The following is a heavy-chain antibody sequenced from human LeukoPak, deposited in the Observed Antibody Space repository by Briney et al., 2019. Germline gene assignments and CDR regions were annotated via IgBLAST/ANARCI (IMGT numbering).Heavy chain of an antibody. CDR2: IYYSGST. Sequence: PSETLSLTCTVSGGSISSYYWSWIRQPPGKGLEWIGYIYYSGSTNYNPSLKSRVTISVDTSKNQFSLKLSSVTAADTAVYYCAGLYGSGSYSLDYWGQGTLVTVSS. J-gene: IGHJ4*02. D-gene: IGHD3-10*01. CDR3: AGLYGSGSYSLDY. V-gene: IGHV4-59*01. CDR1: GGSISSYY.